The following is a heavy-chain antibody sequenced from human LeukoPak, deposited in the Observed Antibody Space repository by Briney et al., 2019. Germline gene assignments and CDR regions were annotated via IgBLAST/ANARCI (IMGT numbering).Heavy chain of an antibody. Sequence: GGSLRLSCAASGFTVSSNYMSWDRQAPGKGLEWVSVIYSGGSTYYADSVKGRFTISRDNSKNTLYLQMNSLRAEDTAVYYCAKSPQPLVVVPGPFDYWGQGTLVTVSS. J-gene: IGHJ4*02. CDR1: GFTVSSNY. CDR3: AKSPQPLVVVPGPFDY. V-gene: IGHV3-53*01. CDR2: IYSGGST. D-gene: IGHD2-2*01.